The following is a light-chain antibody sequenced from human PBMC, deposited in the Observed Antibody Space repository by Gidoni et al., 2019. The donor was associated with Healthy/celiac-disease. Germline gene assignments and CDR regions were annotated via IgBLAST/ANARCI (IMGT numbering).Light chain of an antibody. V-gene: IGLV2-14*01. CDR1: SSDVGGYNY. CDR3: SSYTSSSTYV. CDR2: DVS. J-gene: IGLJ1*01. Sequence: QSALPQPASPSGPPGQTITISCTGTSSDVGGYNYVSCYQQHPGKAPNLMIYDVSNRPSGVSNRFAGSKSGNAASLTISGLQAEDEADYYCSSYTSSSTYVFGTGTKVTVL.